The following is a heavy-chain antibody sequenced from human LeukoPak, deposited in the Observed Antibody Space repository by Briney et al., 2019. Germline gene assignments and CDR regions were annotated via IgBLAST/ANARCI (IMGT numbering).Heavy chain of an antibody. CDR2: ISSSSSYI. CDR3: ARNGQVAGTQHYYYYYGMDV. Sequence: GGSLRLSCAASGFTFSSYSMNWVRQAPGKGLEWVSSISSSSSYIYYADSVKGRFTISRDNAKNSLYLQMNSLRAEDTAVYYCARNGQVAGTQHYYYYYGMDVWGQGTTVTVSS. J-gene: IGHJ6*02. CDR1: GFTFSSYS. D-gene: IGHD6-19*01. V-gene: IGHV3-21*01.